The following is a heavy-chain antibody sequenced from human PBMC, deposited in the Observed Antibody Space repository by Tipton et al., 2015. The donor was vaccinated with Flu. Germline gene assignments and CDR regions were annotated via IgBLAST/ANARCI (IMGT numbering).Heavy chain of an antibody. J-gene: IGHJ4*02. D-gene: IGHD3-9*01. CDR1: GYSISSGYY. CDR2: IYHSGST. CDR3: ARIGSSLRYFDWSTTYHFDY. Sequence: TLSLTCAVSGYSISSGYYWGWIRQPPGKGLEWIGSIYHSGSTYYSPSLKSRVTISVDTSKNQFSLKLSSVTAADTAVYYCARIGSSLRYFDWSTTYHFDYWGQGTLVTVSS. V-gene: IGHV4-38-2*01.